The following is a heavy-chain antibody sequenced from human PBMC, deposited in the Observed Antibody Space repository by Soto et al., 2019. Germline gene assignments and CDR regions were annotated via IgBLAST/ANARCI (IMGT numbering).Heavy chain of an antibody. CDR1: GGSISSYY. J-gene: IGHJ4*02. D-gene: IGHD3-10*01. Sequence: KASETLSLTCTVSGGSISSYYWSWIRQPAGKGLEWIGRIYTSGSTNYNPSLKSRVTMSVDTSKNQFSLKLSSVTAADTAVYYCERGPFITIKAGHFDYWGQGTLVTVSS. CDR3: ERGPFITIKAGHFDY. V-gene: IGHV4-4*07. CDR2: IYTSGST.